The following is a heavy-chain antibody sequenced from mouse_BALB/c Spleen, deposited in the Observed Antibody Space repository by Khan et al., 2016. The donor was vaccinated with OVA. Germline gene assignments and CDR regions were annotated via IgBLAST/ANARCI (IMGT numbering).Heavy chain of an antibody. CDR2: MHFSGRT. CDR3: SICEYDGIDH. V-gene: IGHV3-1*02. D-gene: IGHD2-4*01. CDR1: GYSITSDYR. Sequence: EVQLQESGPDLVEPSQSLSLTCTVTGYSITSDYRWHWIRQFPGNKLEWLGYMHFSGRTNYNPSLKSRISITRDTSINQFFLHLNSGTTWDSATYYCSICEYDGIDHWGQGTTLTVSS. J-gene: IGHJ2*01.